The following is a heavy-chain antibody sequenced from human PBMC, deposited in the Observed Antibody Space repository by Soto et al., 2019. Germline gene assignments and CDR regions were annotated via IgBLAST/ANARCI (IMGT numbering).Heavy chain of an antibody. CDR1: GGSISSYY. J-gene: IGHJ6*02. V-gene: IGHV4-59*01. CDR3: ARGGHCSGVSCYSPYYYYGMDV. CDR2: IYYSGST. D-gene: IGHD2-15*01. Sequence: SETLSLTCTVSGGSISSYYWSWIRQPPGKGLEWIGYIYYSGSTNYNPSLKSRVTISVDTSKNQFSLKLSSVTAADTAVYYCARGGHCSGVSCYSPYYYYGMDVWGQGTTVTVLL.